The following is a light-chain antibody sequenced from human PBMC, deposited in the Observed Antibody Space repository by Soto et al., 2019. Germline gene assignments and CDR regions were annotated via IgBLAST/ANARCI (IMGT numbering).Light chain of an antibody. CDR1: QSVSNY. CDR2: DVS. Sequence: EIVLTQSPATLSLSPGERATLSCRASQSVSNYLAWYQQKPGQAPRLLIYDVSNRATGIPARFSGSGSGTDFTLTISSLEPEDFALYYCQQRSSWPPVTFGPGTKVDIK. J-gene: IGKJ3*01. CDR3: QQRSSWPPVT. V-gene: IGKV3-11*01.